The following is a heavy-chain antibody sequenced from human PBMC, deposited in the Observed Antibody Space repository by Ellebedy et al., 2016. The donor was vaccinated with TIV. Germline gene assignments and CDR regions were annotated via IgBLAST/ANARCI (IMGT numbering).Heavy chain of an antibody. Sequence: GESLKISCAASGFTFSSYSMNWVRQAPGKGLEWVSYISSSSSTIYSADSVKGRFTISRDNAKNSLHLQMNSLRDEDTAVYYCATSTVARGSYSDYWGQGTLVTVSS. CDR3: ATSTVARGSYSDY. J-gene: IGHJ4*02. D-gene: IGHD3-10*01. CDR1: GFTFSSYS. CDR2: ISSSSSTI. V-gene: IGHV3-48*02.